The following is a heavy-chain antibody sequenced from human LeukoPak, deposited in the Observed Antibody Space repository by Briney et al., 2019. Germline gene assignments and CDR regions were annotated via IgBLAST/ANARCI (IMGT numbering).Heavy chain of an antibody. CDR2: ISGSGGST. V-gene: IGHV3-23*01. Sequence: GGSLRLSCAASGFTFSSYAMSWVRQAPGKGLEWVSAISGSGGSTYYADSVKGRFTIPRDNSKNTLYLQMNSLRAEDTAVYYCARARGGYDFDYWGQGTLVTVSS. CDR3: ARARGGYDFDY. CDR1: GFTFSSYA. D-gene: IGHD5-12*01. J-gene: IGHJ4*02.